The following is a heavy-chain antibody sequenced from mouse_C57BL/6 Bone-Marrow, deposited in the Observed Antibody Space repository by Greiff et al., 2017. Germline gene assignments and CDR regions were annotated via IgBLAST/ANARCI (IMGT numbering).Heavy chain of an antibody. V-gene: IGHV3-6*01. CDR3: ASAYYYGQYY. CDR1: GYSITSGYY. J-gene: IGHJ2*01. Sequence: EVQLQQSGPGLVKPSQSLSLTCSVTGYSITSGYYWNWIRQFPGNKLEWMGYISYDGSNNYNPSLKNRISITRDTSKNQFFLKLNSVTTEDTATYYCASAYYYGQYYWGQGTTLTVSS. CDR2: ISYDGSN. D-gene: IGHD1-1*01.